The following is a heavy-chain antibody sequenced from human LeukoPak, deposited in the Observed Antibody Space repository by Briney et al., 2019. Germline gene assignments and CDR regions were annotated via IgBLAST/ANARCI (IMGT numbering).Heavy chain of an antibody. Sequence: SETLSLTCAVYGGSSSGYYWSWIRQPPGKELEWIGEINHSGSTNYNPSLKSRVTISVDTSKNQFSLKLSSVTAADTAVYYCARKGQGIVVVPAAMAFDYWGQGTLVTVSS. CDR1: GGSSSGYY. V-gene: IGHV4-34*01. D-gene: IGHD2-2*01. J-gene: IGHJ4*02. CDR2: INHSGST. CDR3: ARKGQGIVVVPAAMAFDY.